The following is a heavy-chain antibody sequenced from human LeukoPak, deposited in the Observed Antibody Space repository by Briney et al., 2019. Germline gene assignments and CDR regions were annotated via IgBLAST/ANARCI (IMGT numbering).Heavy chain of an antibody. J-gene: IGHJ4*02. CDR1: GGTFSSYT. D-gene: IGHD1-26*01. CDR3: ARDSTPTYYSGTYYFEY. V-gene: IGHV1-69*08. CDR2: IIPIFGTA. Sequence: SVKVSCKASGGTFSSYTISWVRQAPGQGLEWMGRIIPIFGTATYAQKFQGRVTMTRDTSTSTVYMELSSLRSEDTAVYYCARDSTPTYYSGTYYFEYWGQGTLVTVSS.